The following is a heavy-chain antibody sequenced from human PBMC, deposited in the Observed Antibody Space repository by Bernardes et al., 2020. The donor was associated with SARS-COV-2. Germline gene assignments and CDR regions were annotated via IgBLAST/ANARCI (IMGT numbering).Heavy chain of an antibody. CDR3: ASGVATDGSY. V-gene: IGHV3-48*04. CDR1: GFTFSSYS. J-gene: IGHJ4*02. D-gene: IGHD5-12*01. Sequence: GGSLRLSCAASGFTFSSYSMNWVRQAPGKGLEWVSYISSSSSTIYYADSVKGRFTISRDNAKNSLYLQMNSLRAEDTAVYYCASGVATDGSYWGQGTLVTVSS. CDR2: ISSSSSTI.